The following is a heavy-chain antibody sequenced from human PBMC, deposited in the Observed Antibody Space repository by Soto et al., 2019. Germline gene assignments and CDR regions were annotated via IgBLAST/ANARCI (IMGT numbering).Heavy chain of an antibody. CDR3: ARDAYYDMGV. CDR2: INSDGSTT. V-gene: IGHV3-74*01. CDR1: GFTFSTYW. J-gene: IGHJ6*02. Sequence: EVQLEESGGGLVQPGGSLRLFCAASGFTFSTYWMHWVRQAPGKGLVWVSRINSDGSTTNYADSVKGRFTISRDNAKNTLYLQMNSLRAEDTAVYYCARDAYYDMGVWGQGTTVTVSS.